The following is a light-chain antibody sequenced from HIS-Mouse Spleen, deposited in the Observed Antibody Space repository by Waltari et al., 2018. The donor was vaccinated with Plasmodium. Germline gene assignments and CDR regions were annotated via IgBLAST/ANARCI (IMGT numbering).Light chain of an antibody. V-gene: IGLV3-10*01. Sequence: SYELTQPPSVSVSTGQTARPTCSGDALPKKCAYWYQQKSGQPPVLVIHEDNKRPSGIPERFSGSSSGTMATLTISGAQVEDEADYYCYSTDSSGNHRVFGGGTKLTVL. CDR1: ALPKKC. CDR2: EDN. J-gene: IGLJ3*02. CDR3: YSTDSSGNHRV.